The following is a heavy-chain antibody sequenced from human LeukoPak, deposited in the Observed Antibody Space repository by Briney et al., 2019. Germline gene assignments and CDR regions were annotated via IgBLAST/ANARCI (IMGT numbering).Heavy chain of an antibody. V-gene: IGHV3-30*18. D-gene: IGHD4-17*01. J-gene: IGHJ4*02. CDR3: AKGTGGDYVPWVDY. CDR1: GFTFSSYG. Sequence: PGGCLRLSCAASGFTFSSYGMHWVRQAPGKGLEWVAVIAFDGTNKYYADSVKGLFTISRDNSKNTLYLQMNSLRAEDTAVYYCAKGTGGDYVPWVDYWGQGTLVTVSS. CDR2: IAFDGTNK.